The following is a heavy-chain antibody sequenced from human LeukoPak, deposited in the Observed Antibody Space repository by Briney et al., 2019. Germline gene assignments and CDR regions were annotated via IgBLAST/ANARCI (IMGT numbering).Heavy chain of an antibody. Sequence: GGSLRLSCAASGFTFSSYSMNWVRQAPGKGLEWVSYISSSSSGMHYADSVRGRFSISRDNAKNSLYLQMNSLRDEDTAVYYCASSGRYRFDYWGQGILVTVSS. D-gene: IGHD1-26*01. J-gene: IGHJ4*02. CDR2: ISSSSSGM. CDR1: GFTFSSYS. CDR3: ASSGRYRFDY. V-gene: IGHV3-48*02.